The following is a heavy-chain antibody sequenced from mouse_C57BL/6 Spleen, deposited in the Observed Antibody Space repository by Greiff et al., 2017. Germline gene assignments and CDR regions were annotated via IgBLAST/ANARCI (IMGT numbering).Heavy chain of an antibody. CDR2: ISSGSSTI. Sequence: VQLKESGGGLVKPGGSLKLSCAASGFTFSDYGMHWVRQAPEKGLEWVAYISSGSSTIYYADTVKGRFTISRDNAKNTLFLQMTSLRSEDTAMYYCASPAYYSKGGFAYWGQGTLVTVSA. CDR3: ASPAYYSKGGFAY. V-gene: IGHV5-17*01. CDR1: GFTFSDYG. J-gene: IGHJ3*01. D-gene: IGHD2-5*01.